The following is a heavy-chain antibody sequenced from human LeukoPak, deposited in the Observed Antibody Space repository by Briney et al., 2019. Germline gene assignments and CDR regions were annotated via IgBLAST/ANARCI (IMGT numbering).Heavy chain of an antibody. J-gene: IGHJ4*02. Sequence: GGSLRLSCEGSGGTFSSYAMNWVRQAPGQGLEWMGWINTNTGNPTYAQGFTGRFVFSLDTSVSTAYLQISSLKAEDTAVYYCARSRLHVWGSYRLDYWGQGTLVTVSS. CDR2: INTNTGNP. CDR1: GGTFSSYA. D-gene: IGHD3-16*02. V-gene: IGHV7-4-1*02. CDR3: ARSRLHVWGSYRLDY.